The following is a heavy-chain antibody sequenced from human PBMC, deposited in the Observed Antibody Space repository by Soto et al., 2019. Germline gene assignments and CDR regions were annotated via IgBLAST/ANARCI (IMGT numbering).Heavy chain of an antibody. J-gene: IGHJ6*02. CDR3: AKESVESTYSYYGMDV. CDR2: VSFDAKNK. D-gene: IGHD4-4*01. Sequence: QVQLVESGGGVVQPGRSLRLSCAASGFSFSTYGMHWVRQAPGKGLEWVAVVSFDAKNKYYIDSVEGRFTISRDNSKNMLYLQMNSLRREDTAVYYCAKESVESTYSYYGMDVRGPGTTVTVSS. CDR1: GFSFSTYG. V-gene: IGHV3-30*18.